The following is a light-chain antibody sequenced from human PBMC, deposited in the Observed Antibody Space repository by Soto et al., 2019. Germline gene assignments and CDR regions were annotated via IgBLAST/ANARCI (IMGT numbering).Light chain of an antibody. CDR3: TSYASGSSHVV. CDR1: SSDIGGYDY. J-gene: IGLJ2*01. V-gene: IGLV2-14*01. Sequence: QSALTQPASVSGSPGQSITLSCTGTSSDIGGYDYVSWYQRHPGKAPKFIIYDVNNRPSGVSNRFSGSKSGNTASLTISGLQAEDEADYYCTSYASGSSHVVFGGGTKLTGL. CDR2: DVN.